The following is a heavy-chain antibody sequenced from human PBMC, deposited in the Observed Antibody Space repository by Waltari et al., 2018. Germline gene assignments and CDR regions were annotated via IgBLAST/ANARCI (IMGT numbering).Heavy chain of an antibody. V-gene: IGHV4-39*07. D-gene: IGHD3-10*01. J-gene: IGHJ5*02. Sequence: QLQLQESGPGLVKPSETLSLTCTVSGGSISSSSYYWGWFRQPPRKGLEWIGSIYYSGSTYYNPSLKSRVTISVDTSKNQFSLKLSSVTAADTAVYYCARVRATMVQGVLNWFDPWGQGTLVTVSS. CDR2: IYYSGST. CDR1: GGSISSSSYY. CDR3: ARVRATMVQGVLNWFDP.